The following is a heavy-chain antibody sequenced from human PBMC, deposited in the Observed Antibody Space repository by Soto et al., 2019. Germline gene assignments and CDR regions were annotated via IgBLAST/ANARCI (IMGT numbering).Heavy chain of an antibody. D-gene: IGHD2-15*01. CDR2: IYPGDSDT. CDR3: ARHVVVAATRIDYYYYMDV. V-gene: IGHV5-51*01. Sequence: GGSLRLSCKGSGYSFTSYWIGWVRQMPGKGLEWMGIIYPGDSDTRYSPSFQGQVTISADKSISTAYLQWSSLKASDTAMYYCARHVVVAATRIDYYYYMDVWGKGTTVTVSS. J-gene: IGHJ6*03. CDR1: GYSFTSYW.